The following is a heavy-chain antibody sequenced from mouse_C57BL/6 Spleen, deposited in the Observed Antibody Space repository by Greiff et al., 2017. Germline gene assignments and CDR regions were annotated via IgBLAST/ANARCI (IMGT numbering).Heavy chain of an antibody. V-gene: IGHV5-4*01. J-gene: IGHJ3*01. CDR2: ISDGGSYT. Sequence: EVQGVESGGGLVKPGGSLKLSCAASGFTFSSYAMSWVRQTPEKRLEWVATISDGGSYTYYPENVKGRFTISRDNAKNNLYLQMSHLKSEDTAMYYCARVYYDYEGFAYWGQGTLVTVSA. D-gene: IGHD2-4*01. CDR1: GFTFSSYA. CDR3: ARVYYDYEGFAY.